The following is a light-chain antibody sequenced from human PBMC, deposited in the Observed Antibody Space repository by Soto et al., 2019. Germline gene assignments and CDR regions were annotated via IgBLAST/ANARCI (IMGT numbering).Light chain of an antibody. V-gene: IGLV1-44*01. CDR2: SND. J-gene: IGLJ2*01. CDR1: SSNIGSTT. Sequence: QSVLTQPPSASGTPGQRVTISCSGSSSNIGSTTVNWYHQLPGTKPKLLIYSNDQRPSGGPARFSCSTSGAYTALLIICLLSDDEDAYYCATWDASLNGVVFGGGTKLTVL. CDR3: ATWDASLNGVV.